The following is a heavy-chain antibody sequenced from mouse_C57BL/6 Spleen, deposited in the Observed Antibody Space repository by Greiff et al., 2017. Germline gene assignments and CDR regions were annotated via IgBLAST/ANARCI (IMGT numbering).Heavy chain of an antibody. V-gene: IGHV5-4*01. D-gene: IGHD2-1*01. Sequence: EVMLVESGGGLVKPGGSLKLSCAASGFTFSSYAMSWVRQTPEKRLEWVATISDGGSYTYYPDNVKGRFTIAIDNAKNNLYLQMSHLKSEDTAMYYCAKDLYYGNYVYYFDYWGQGTTLTVSS. CDR2: ISDGGSYT. CDR1: GFTFSSYA. CDR3: AKDLYYGNYVYYFDY. J-gene: IGHJ2*01.